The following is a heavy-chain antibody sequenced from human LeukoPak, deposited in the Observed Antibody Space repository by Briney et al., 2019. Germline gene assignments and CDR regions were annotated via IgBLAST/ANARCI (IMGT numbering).Heavy chain of an antibody. J-gene: IGHJ3*02. D-gene: IGHD6-19*01. Sequence: GGSLRLSCAASGFTFSSYAMHWVRQAPGKGLEWVAVISYDGSNKYYADSVKGRFTISRDNSKNTLYLQMNSLRAEDTAVYYCARSHSSGEKAGAFDIWGQGTMVTVSS. CDR3: ARSHSSGEKAGAFDI. V-gene: IGHV3-30*04. CDR1: GFTFSSYA. CDR2: ISYDGSNK.